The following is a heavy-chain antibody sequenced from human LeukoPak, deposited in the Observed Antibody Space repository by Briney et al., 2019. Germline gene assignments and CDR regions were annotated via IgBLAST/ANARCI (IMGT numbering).Heavy chain of an antibody. V-gene: IGHV4-30-2*01. CDR1: GGSISSGGYS. CDR2: IYHSGST. J-gene: IGHJ6*04. D-gene: IGHD3-10*01. CDR3: ARGGYYYGMDV. Sequence: SQTLSPTCAVSGGSISSGGYSWSWIRQPPGKGLEWIGYIYHSGSTYYNPSLKSRVTMSVDRSKNQFSLKLSSVTAADTAVYYCARGGYYYGMDVWGKGTTVTVSS.